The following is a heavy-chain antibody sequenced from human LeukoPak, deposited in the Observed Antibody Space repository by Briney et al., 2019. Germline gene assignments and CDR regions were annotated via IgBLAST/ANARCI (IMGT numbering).Heavy chain of an antibody. CDR3: AREVRIAAAGPNWFDP. CDR2: IWYDGSNK. D-gene: IGHD6-13*01. J-gene: IGHJ5*02. Sequence: PGRSLRLSCAASGFTFSSYGMHWVRQAPGKGLERVAVIWYDGSNKYYADSVKGRFTISRDNPKNTLYLQMNSLRAEDTAVYYCAREVRIAAAGPNWFDPWGQGTLVTVSS. CDR1: GFTFSSYG. V-gene: IGHV3-33*01.